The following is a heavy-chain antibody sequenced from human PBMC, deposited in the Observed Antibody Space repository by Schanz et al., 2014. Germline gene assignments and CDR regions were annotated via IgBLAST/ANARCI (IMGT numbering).Heavy chain of an antibody. CDR2: VSGGGGST. CDR3: AKGRMTATNYFDY. V-gene: IGHV3-23*04. CDR1: GFTFSTFA. Sequence: EVNLVESGGALVQPGGSLRLSCAASGFTFSTFAMSWVRQAPGKGLEWVAAVSGGGGSTYYADSVKGRFTISRDNSKNTMYLQMNSLRDEDTAVYYCAKGRMTATNYFDYWGQGTLVTVSS. J-gene: IGHJ4*02. D-gene: IGHD1-7*01.